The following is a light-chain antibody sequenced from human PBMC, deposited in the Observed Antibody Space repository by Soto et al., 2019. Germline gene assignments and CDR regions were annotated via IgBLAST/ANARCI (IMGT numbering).Light chain of an antibody. Sequence: IVLTQSPGTLSLYPGERATLSCRASQSVSNNYLAWYQQKPGQAPRLLIYGASNRATGIPDRFSGSGSGTDFTLTISRLEPEDFAVYYCQQYGSSGTFGQGTKVEIK. J-gene: IGKJ1*01. CDR1: QSVSNNY. V-gene: IGKV3-20*01. CDR3: QQYGSSGT. CDR2: GAS.